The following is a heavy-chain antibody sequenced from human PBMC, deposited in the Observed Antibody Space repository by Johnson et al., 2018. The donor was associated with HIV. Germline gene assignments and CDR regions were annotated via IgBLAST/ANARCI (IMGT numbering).Heavy chain of an antibody. CDR2: ISYDGSNK. D-gene: IGHD1-26*01. J-gene: IGHJ3*02. CDR3: ARDWEGYAFDI. CDR1: GFSFSSYA. Sequence: VQLVESGGGLVKPGGSLRLSCAASGFSFSSYAMHWVRQAPGKGLEWVAVISYDGSNKYYADSVKGPFTISRDNSKNTLDLQMNRLRAQDTAVYYCARDWEGYAFDIWGQGTMVTVSS. V-gene: IGHV3-30-3*01.